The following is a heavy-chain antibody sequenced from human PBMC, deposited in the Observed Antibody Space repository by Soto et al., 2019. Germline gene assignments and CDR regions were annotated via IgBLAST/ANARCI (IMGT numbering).Heavy chain of an antibody. V-gene: IGHV4-59*01. CDR3: ARGGWELPFDY. CDR2: IYYSVST. J-gene: IGHJ4*02. D-gene: IGHD1-26*01. CDR1: GGSISSYY. Sequence: SETLSLTCTVSGGSISSYYWSWIRQPPGKGLEWIGYIYYSVSTNYNPSLKSRVTISVDTSKNQFSLKLSSVTAADTAVYYCARGGWELPFDYWGQGTLVIVSP.